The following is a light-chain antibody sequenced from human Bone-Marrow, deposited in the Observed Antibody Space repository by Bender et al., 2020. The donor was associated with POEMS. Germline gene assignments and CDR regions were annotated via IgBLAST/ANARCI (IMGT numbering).Light chain of an antibody. J-gene: IGLJ3*02. CDR3: QSAASSSSPWV. CDR2: KDV. CDR1: ALPRQF. Sequence: SSDLTQPPSVSVSPGQTARITCSGDALPRQFTYWFQQKPGHAPVLVIYKDVERPSGIPERFAASSSGTTVTLTISGVKAEDEADYYCQSAASSSSPWVFGGGTKLTVL. V-gene: IGLV3-25*03.